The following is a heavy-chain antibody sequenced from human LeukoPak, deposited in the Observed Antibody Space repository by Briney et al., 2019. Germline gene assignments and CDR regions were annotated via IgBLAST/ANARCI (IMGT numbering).Heavy chain of an antibody. CDR1: GFRITSYW. J-gene: IGHJ4*02. V-gene: IGHV3-7*05. Sequence: GSLRLSCAASGFRITSYWMIWVRQAPGKGLEWVANINEDGSEKKYVDSVRGRFTISKDNAKNSVFLQMNSLTVDDTAVYYCARDHGYDYWGQGTLVTVSS. CDR3: ARDHGYDY. CDR2: INEDGSEK. D-gene: IGHD5-18*01.